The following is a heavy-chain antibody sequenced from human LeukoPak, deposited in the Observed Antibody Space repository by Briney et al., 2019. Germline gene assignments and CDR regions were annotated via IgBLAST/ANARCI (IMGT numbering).Heavy chain of an antibody. CDR3: AQGHYVGNSEFLDN. J-gene: IGHJ4*02. CDR2: IYNDGGLP. D-gene: IGHD4-23*01. V-gene: IGHV3-33*07. Sequence: PGRSLRLSCAASGLSFNSYGMYWVRQAPGKGLEWVALIYNDGGLPNYLDSVRGRFTISRDNSKNTLYLQMDSLRVEDTAVYYCAQGHYVGNSEFLDNWGQGSLVIVSS. CDR1: GLSFNSYG.